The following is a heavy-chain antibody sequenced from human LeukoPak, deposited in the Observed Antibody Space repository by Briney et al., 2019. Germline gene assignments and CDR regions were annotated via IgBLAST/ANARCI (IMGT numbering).Heavy chain of an antibody. V-gene: IGHV3-21*01. D-gene: IGHD2-15*01. Sequence: GGSLRLSCAASGFTFSSNSMNWVRQAPGKGLEWVSSISSSSSYIYYADSVKGRFTISRDNAKNSLYLQMNSLRAEDTAVYYCARRQGYCSGGSCFSLDYWGQGTLVTVSS. CDR2: ISSSSSYI. CDR1: GFTFSSNS. J-gene: IGHJ4*02. CDR3: ARRQGYCSGGSCFSLDY.